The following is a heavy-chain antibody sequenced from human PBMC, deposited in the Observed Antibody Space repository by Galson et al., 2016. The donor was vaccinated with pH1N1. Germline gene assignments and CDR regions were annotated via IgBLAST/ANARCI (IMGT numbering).Heavy chain of an antibody. CDR1: GYSFPTYW. CDR2: SYPGGSDT. V-gene: IGHV5-51*01. Sequence: QSGAEVKKPGESLKVSCKGSGYSFPTYWIGWVRQMPGQGLEWMGTSYPGGSDTPYTPSFEGPVTMSADKPISTTYLHWSSLKASATAMYYGARRAGVAAAGPFDLWGQGTLLIVSS. D-gene: IGHD6-13*01. J-gene: IGHJ5*02. CDR3: ARRAGVAAAGPFDL.